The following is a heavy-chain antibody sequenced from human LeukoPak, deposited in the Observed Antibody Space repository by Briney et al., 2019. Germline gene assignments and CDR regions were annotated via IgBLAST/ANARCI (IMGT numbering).Heavy chain of an antibody. Sequence: QPGGSLRLSCAACGFTFSTYGMSWVRQAPGKVLDRGSGFPGSGVITYYADYVKGRFIISRDNSKNTLDLQMNSLRAEDTAVYYCAKDDAWIRYQDWGQGTLVTVSS. CDR3: AKDDAWIRYQD. J-gene: IGHJ4*02. CDR1: GFTFSTYG. D-gene: IGHD5-12*01. CDR2: FPGSGVIT. V-gene: IGHV3-23*01.